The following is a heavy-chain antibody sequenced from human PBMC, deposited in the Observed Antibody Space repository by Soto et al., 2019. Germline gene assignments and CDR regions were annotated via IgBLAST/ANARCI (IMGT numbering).Heavy chain of an antibody. CDR1: GGSFSGYY. J-gene: IGHJ5*02. CDR2: INHSGST. D-gene: IGHD2-15*01. Sequence: QVQLQQWGAGLLKPSETLSLTCAVYGGSFSGYYWSWIRQPPGKGLEWIGEINHSGSTNYNPSLKSRVTKTVNTAKNPFPPELSLLAGAGTGVDFWARGRSLVVVAASPGPEGGGWFGPWGQGTLVT. CDR3: ARGRSLVVVAASPGPEGGGWFGP. V-gene: IGHV4-34*01.